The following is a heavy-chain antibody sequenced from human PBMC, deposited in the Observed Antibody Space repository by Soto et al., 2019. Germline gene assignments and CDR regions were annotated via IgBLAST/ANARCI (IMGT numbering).Heavy chain of an antibody. CDR1: GGSISSGDYY. V-gene: IGHV4-30-4*01. CDR2: IYYSGST. J-gene: IGHJ4*02. CDR3: AREWYYYDSSGYLDY. Sequence: SETLSLTCTVSGGSISSGDYYWSWIRQPPGKGLEWIGYIYYSGSTYYNPSLKSRVTISVDTSKNQFSLKLSSVNAAYTAVYYCAREWYYYDSSGYLDYWGQGTLVTVSS. D-gene: IGHD3-22*01.